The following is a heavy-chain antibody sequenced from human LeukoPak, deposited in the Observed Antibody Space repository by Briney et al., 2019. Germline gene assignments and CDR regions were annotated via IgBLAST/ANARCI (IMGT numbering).Heavy chain of an antibody. D-gene: IGHD6-19*01. CDR3: AGARGYTSGWYMD. V-gene: IGHV3-21*01. CDR2: ISGGSNYI. J-gene: IGHJ4*02. CDR1: GFIFNTYS. Sequence: GGSLRLSCAASGFIFNTYSMKWVRQAPGKGLEWVSSISGGSNYIYYADSVKGRFTISRDNAKYSVYLQMNSLRAEDTAVYYCAGARGYTSGWYMDWGQGTLVAVSS.